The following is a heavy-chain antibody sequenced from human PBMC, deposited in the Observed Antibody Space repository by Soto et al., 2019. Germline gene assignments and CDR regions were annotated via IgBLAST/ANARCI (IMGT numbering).Heavy chain of an antibody. Sequence: EVQLVESGGGLVQPGRSLRLACAASGFTFDDYAMHWVRQAPGKGLEWVSGISWNSAKIGYADSVRGRFTISRDNANNSLFLQMNSLRPEDTALYYCAKEIVGAINYWGQGTPVTVSS. D-gene: IGHD1-26*01. CDR2: ISWNSAKI. CDR3: AKEIVGAINY. J-gene: IGHJ4*02. CDR1: GFTFDDYA. V-gene: IGHV3-9*01.